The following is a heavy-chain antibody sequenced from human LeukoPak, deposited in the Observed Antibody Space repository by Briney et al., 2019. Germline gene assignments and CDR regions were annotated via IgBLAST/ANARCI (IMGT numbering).Heavy chain of an antibody. CDR1: GGTFSSYA. CDR2: IIPIFGTA. D-gene: IGHD1-26*01. CDR3: ARDRGGSYTHDAFDI. V-gene: IGHV1-69*05. J-gene: IGHJ3*02. Sequence: SVKVSCKASGGTFSSYAISWVRQSPGQGLEWMGGIIPIFGTANYAQKFQGRVTITTDESTSTAYMELSSLRSEDTAVYYCARDRGGSYTHDAFDIWGQGTMVTVSS.